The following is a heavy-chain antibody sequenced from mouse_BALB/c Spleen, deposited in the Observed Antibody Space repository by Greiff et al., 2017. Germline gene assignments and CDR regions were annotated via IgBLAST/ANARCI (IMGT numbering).Heavy chain of an antibody. CDR2: INPNYDST. J-gene: IGHJ1*01. V-gene: IGHV1-18*01. CDR3: ASSLNYCGSSHWYFGV. D-gene: IGHD1-1*01. Sequence: EVQLQQFGAELVKPGASVKISCKASGYTFTDYNMDWVKQSHGKSLEWIGDINPNYDSTSYNQKFKGKATLTVDKSSSTAYMELRSLTSEDTAVYYCASSLNYCGSSHWYFGVWGAGTTVTVSS. CDR1: GYTFTDYN.